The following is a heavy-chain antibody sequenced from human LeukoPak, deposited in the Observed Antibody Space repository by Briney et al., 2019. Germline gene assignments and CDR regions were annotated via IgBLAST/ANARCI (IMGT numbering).Heavy chain of an antibody. D-gene: IGHD6-19*01. CDR3: ARGEAVAGPPDY. CDR2: IIPIFGTA. CDR1: GGTFSSYA. Sequence: ASVKVSCKASGGTFSSYAISWVRQAPGQGLEWMGGIIPIFGTANYAQKFQGRVTITADESTSTAYMELRSLRSEDTAVYYCARGEAVAGPPDYWGQGTLVTVSS. V-gene: IGHV1-69*13. J-gene: IGHJ4*02.